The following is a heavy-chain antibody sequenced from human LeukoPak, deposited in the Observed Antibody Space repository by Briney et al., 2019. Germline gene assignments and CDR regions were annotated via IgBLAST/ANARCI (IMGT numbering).Heavy chain of an antibody. CDR1: GSTLRDYS. V-gene: IGHV3-48*03. Sequence: GGSLRLSCSASGSTLRDYSMNWVRQAPGKGLEWISYISTSGDTVHYADSVKGRFTVFRDNANNLLYLQMNSLRVEDTAVYYCARDKANYGWFYVDYWGHGALVTVSS. CDR2: ISTSGDTV. CDR3: ARDKANYGWFYVDY. J-gene: IGHJ4*01. D-gene: IGHD3-10*01.